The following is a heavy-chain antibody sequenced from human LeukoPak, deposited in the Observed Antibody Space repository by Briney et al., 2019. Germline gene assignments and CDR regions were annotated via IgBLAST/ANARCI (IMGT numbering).Heavy chain of an antibody. Sequence: PGGSLRLSCAASGVTLSNYWMIWVRQAPGKGLEWVANINEDASKKYYVDSVEGRFTISRDDAKNSLYLQMNSLRAESTAMYYCATSTYSSSPSWGQGTLVTVSS. D-gene: IGHD6-6*01. CDR2: INEDASKK. J-gene: IGHJ5*02. CDR1: GVTLSNYW. CDR3: ATSTYSSSPS. V-gene: IGHV3-7*01.